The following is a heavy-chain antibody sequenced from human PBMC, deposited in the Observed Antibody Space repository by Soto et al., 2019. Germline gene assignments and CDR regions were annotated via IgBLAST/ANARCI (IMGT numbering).Heavy chain of an antibody. CDR1: GYTFTSYA. J-gene: IGHJ4*02. Sequence: ASVKVSCKASGYTFTSYAMHWVRQAPGQRLEWMGWINAGNGNTKYSQKFQGRVTITRDTSASTAYTELSSLRSEDTAVYYCARDLDLSPAWFDYWGQGTLVTVSS. CDR3: ARDLDLSPAWFDY. D-gene: IGHD6-25*01. CDR2: INAGNGNT. V-gene: IGHV1-3*01.